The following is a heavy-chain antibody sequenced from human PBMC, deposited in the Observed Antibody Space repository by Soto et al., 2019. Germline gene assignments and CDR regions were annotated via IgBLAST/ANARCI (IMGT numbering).Heavy chain of an antibody. J-gene: IGHJ4*02. Sequence: GGSLRLSCAASGFTFSSYSMNWVRQAPGKGLEWVSSISSSSSYIYYADSVKGRFTISRDNAKNSLYLQMNSLRAEDTAVYYCARDQKGLQISYFDYWGRGTLVTVSS. CDR1: GFTFSSYS. D-gene: IGHD4-4*01. CDR3: ARDQKGLQISYFDY. CDR2: ISSSSSYI. V-gene: IGHV3-21*01.